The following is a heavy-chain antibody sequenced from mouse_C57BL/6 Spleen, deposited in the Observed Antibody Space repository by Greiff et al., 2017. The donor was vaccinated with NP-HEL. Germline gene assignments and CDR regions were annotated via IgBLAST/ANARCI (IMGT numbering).Heavy chain of an antibody. CDR2: ISSGSSII. J-gene: IGHJ4*01. Sequence: VQLKESGGGLVKPGGSLKLSCAASGFTFSDYGMHWVRQAPEKGLEWVANISSGSSIIYYADTVKGRFTISRDNAKNTLFLQMTSLRSEDTAMYYCARTYGINYYAMDYWGQGTSVTVSS. V-gene: IGHV5-17*01. CDR1: GFTFSDYG. CDR3: ARTYGINYYAMDY. D-gene: IGHD2-1*01.